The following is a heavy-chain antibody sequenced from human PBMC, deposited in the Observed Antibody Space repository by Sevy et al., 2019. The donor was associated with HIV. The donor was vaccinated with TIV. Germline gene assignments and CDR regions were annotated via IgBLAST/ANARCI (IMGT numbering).Heavy chain of an antibody. Sequence: GGSLRLSCAASGFTFSSYAMHWVRQAPGKGVEWVAVISYDGSNKYYADSVKGRFTISRDNSKNTLYLQMNSLRAEDTAVYYCAREGGSYRYTHTDYWGQGTLVTVSS. J-gene: IGHJ4*02. CDR3: AREGGSYRYTHTDY. CDR1: GFTFSSYA. D-gene: IGHD3-16*02. CDR2: ISYDGSNK. V-gene: IGHV3-30*04.